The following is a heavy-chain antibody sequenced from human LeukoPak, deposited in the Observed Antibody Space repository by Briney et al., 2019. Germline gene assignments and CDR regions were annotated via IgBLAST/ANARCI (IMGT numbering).Heavy chain of an antibody. CDR1: GYTFTSYD. CDR2: MNPNSGNT. Sequence: ASVMVSCKASGYTFTSYDINWVRQATGHVLELMGWMNPNSGNTGYAQKFQGRVTMTRNTSISTAYMELSSLRSEDTAVYYCARTYYGSGSYYGYWGQGILVTVSS. V-gene: IGHV1-8*01. CDR3: ARTYYGSGSYYGY. J-gene: IGHJ4*02. D-gene: IGHD3-10*01.